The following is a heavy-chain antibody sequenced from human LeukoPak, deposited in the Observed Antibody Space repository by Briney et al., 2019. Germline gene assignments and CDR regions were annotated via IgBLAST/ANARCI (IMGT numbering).Heavy chain of an antibody. J-gene: IGHJ1*01. CDR3: ARRQESYDSSGYQKPRAEYFQH. D-gene: IGHD3-22*01. Sequence: ASVKVSCKASGYTLTSYDINWVRQATGQGLEWMGWMNPNSGNTGYAQKFQGRVTMTRNTSISTAYMELSSLRSEDTAVYSCARRQESYDSSGYQKPRAEYFQHWGQGTLVTVSS. CDR2: MNPNSGNT. CDR1: GYTLTSYD. V-gene: IGHV1-8*01.